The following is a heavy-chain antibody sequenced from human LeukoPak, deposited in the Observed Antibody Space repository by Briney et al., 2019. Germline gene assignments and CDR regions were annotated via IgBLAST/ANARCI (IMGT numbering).Heavy chain of an antibody. CDR3: ARDAFGGSGSYIDY. J-gene: IGHJ4*02. Sequence: SETLSLTCTVSGASISSSSYYWGWIRQPPGKGLEWIGSIYYSGSTYYNPSLKSRVTISVDTSKNQFSLRLSSVTAADTAVYFCARDAFGGSGSYIDYWGRGTLVTVSS. V-gene: IGHV4-39*07. D-gene: IGHD3-10*01. CDR1: GASISSSSYY. CDR2: IYYSGST.